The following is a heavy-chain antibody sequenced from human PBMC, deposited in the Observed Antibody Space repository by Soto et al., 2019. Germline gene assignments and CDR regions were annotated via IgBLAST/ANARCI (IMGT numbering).Heavy chain of an antibody. J-gene: IGHJ6*02. D-gene: IGHD1-26*01. V-gene: IGHV1-18*01. Sequence: ASVKVSYKASGYTFTSYGISWVRQAPGQGLEWMGWISAYNGNTNYAQKLQGRVTMTTDTSTSTAYMELRSLRSDDTAVYYCARDLSSGSYSDYYYYGMDVWGQGTTVTVSS. CDR2: ISAYNGNT. CDR3: ARDLSSGSYSDYYYYGMDV. CDR1: GYTFTSYG.